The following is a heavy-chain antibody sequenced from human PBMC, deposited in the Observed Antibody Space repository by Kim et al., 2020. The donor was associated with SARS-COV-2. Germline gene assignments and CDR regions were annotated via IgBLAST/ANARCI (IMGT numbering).Heavy chain of an antibody. V-gene: IGHV3-7*01. J-gene: IGHJ4*02. CDR3: AREIGGVVIVPPAPSPDHINAPSE. CDR2: IKQDGSEK. Sequence: GGSLRLSCAASGFTFKNYWMTWVRQAPGKGLEWVANIKQDGSEKYYVDSVKGRFTISRDNAGDSLYLQMNSLRAEDSAVYYCAREIGGVVIVPPAPSPDHINAPSERGQGTLVTVSS. CDR1: GFTFKNYW. D-gene: IGHD2-2*01.